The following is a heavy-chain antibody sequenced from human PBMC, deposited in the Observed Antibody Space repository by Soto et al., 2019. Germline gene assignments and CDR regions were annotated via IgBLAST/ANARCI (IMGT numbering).Heavy chain of an antibody. CDR2: TYYRSKWYN. CDR1: GDSVSSNSAA. J-gene: IGHJ6*02. Sequence: SQTLSLTCAISGDSVSSNSAAWNWIRQSPSRGLEWLGRTYYRSKWYNDYAVSVESRITINPDPSKNQFSLQLNSVTPEDTAIYYCARGLNYYASGSLSYGMDVWGQGTTDTVSS. D-gene: IGHD3-10*01. V-gene: IGHV6-1*01. CDR3: ARGLNYYASGSLSYGMDV.